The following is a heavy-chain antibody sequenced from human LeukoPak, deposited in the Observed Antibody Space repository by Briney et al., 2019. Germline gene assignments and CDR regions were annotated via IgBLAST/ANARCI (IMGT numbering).Heavy chain of an antibody. CDR1: GGSISAGSYY. V-gene: IGHV4-61*02. Sequence: PSETLSLTRTVSGGSISAGSYYWSWIRQPAGKGLEWIGRIYTSGRTDYNASLKSRVTISVDTSKNHFSLKLSSVTAADTAVYYCARHKYSSGWPPEGAFDIWGQGTMVTVSS. CDR3: ARHKYSSGWPPEGAFDI. CDR2: IYTSGRT. J-gene: IGHJ3*02. D-gene: IGHD6-19*01.